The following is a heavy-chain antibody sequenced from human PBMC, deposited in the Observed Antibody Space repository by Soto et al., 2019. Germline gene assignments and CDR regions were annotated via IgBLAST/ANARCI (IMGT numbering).Heavy chain of an antibody. J-gene: IGHJ6*03. CDR2: ISYDGSNK. CDR1: GFTFSSYG. Sequence: QVQLVESGGGVVQPGRSLRLSCAASGFTFSSYGMHWVRQAPGKGLEWVAVISYDGSNKYYADSVKGRSTISRDNSKNPLYLQMNSLSAEDTAVYYCAKDSGDSYYYYYMDVWGKGTTVTVSS. D-gene: IGHD6-25*01. CDR3: AKDSGDSYYYYYMDV. V-gene: IGHV3-30*18.